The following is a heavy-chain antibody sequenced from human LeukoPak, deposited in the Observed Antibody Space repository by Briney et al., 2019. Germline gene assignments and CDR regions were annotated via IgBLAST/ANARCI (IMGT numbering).Heavy chain of an antibody. V-gene: IGHV4-34*01. D-gene: IGHD3/OR15-3a*01. CDR3: ARQTGSGLFILP. CDR1: GGSFSGYY. J-gene: IGHJ4*02. CDR2: INHRGST. Sequence: SETLSLTCAIYGGSFSGYYWSWIRQPPGKGLEWIGEINHRGSTNYNPSLKSRVTISVDTSRNSFSLELSSVTAADTAVYYCARQTGSGLFILPGGQGTLVTVSS.